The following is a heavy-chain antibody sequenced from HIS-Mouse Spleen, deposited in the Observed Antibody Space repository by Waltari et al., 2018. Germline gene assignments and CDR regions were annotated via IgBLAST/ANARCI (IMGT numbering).Heavy chain of an antibody. CDR1: GGSISSSSYY. CDR3: AREIPYSSSWYDWYFDL. J-gene: IGHJ2*01. D-gene: IGHD6-13*01. CDR2: IYYSGST. Sequence: QLQLQESGPGLVKPSETLSLTCTVSGGSISSSSYYWGWIRQPPGKGLEWIGSIYYSGSTYYNPSFKSRVTISVETSKNQCSLKLSSVTAADTAVEYCAREIPYSSSWYDWYFDLWGRGTLVTVSS. V-gene: IGHV4-39*07.